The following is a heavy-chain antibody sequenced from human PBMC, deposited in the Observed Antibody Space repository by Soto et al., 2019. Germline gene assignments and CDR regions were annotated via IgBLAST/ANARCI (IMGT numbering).Heavy chain of an antibody. Sequence: GCLRVCCAASVVPFRSYFMSLVRQAPGKGREWGSGISVGGSNTFYAESVKGGFTISRDNSKNTLLLXRNSLGSEDTAVYYCSXDSNKYSTSLRHRYFDXWGQGILVTVSX. CDR1: VVPFRSYF. D-gene: IGHD4-4*01. CDR3: SXDSNKYSTSLRHRYFDX. CDR2: ISVGGSNT. V-gene: IGHV3-23*01. J-gene: IGHJ4*02.